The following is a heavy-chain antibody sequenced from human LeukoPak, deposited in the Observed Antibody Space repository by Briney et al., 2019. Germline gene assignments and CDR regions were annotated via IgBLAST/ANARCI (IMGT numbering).Heavy chain of an antibody. V-gene: IGHV3-9*01. CDR2: IRWNSGSI. CDR1: GFTFDDYA. CDR3: AKGHGSGSVIKNNWFDP. J-gene: IGHJ5*02. Sequence: GGSLRLSCAASGFTFDDYAMHWVRQAPGKGLEWVSGIRWNSGSIGYADSVKGRFTISRDNAKNSLYLQMNSLRAEDTALYYCAKGHGSGSVIKNNWFDPWGQGTLVTVSS. D-gene: IGHD3-10*01.